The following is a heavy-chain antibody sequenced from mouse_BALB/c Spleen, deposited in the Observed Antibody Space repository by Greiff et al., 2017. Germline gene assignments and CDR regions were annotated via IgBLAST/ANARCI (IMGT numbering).Heavy chain of an antibody. CDR1: GYTFTSYW. V-gene: IGHV1-69*02. D-gene: IGHD1-1*01. CDR3: ARNRYGSSMDY. J-gene: IGHJ4*01. Sequence: VQLQQPGAELVKPGASVKLSCKASGYTFTSYWMHWVKQRPGQGLEWIGEIDPSDSYTNYNQKFKGKATLTVDKSSSTAYMQLSSLTSEDSAVYYCARNRYGSSMDYWGQGTSVTVSS. CDR2: IDPSDSYT.